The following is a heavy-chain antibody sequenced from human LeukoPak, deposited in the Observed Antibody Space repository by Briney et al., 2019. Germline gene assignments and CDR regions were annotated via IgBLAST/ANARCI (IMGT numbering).Heavy chain of an antibody. V-gene: IGHV5-51*01. Sequence: GESLKISCKGSGYSFTSYYIGWVRQMPGKGLEWMGIIYPGDSDTRYSPSFQGQVTISADKSISTAYLQWSSLKASDTAMYYCARQRAVMDYGGITPVTWFDPWGQGTLVTVSS. CDR2: IYPGDSDT. CDR1: GYSFTSYY. J-gene: IGHJ5*02. CDR3: ARQRAVMDYGGITPVTWFDP. D-gene: IGHD4-23*01.